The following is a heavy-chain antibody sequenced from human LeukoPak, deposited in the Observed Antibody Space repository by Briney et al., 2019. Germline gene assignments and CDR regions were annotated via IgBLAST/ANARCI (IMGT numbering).Heavy chain of an antibody. CDR3: TTRITIFGVLNDY. J-gene: IGHJ4*02. Sequence: PGGSLRLSCAASGFTFSNALMSWVRQAPGKGLEWVGRIKSKTDGGTTDYAAPVKGRFTISRDDSKNTLYLQMNSLKTEDTAVYYCTTRITIFGVLNDYWGQGTLVTVSS. CDR1: GFTFSNAL. CDR2: IKSKTDGGTT. D-gene: IGHD3-3*01. V-gene: IGHV3-15*01.